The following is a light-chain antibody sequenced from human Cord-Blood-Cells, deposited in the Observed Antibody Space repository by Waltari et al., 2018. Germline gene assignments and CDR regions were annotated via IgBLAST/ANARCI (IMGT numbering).Light chain of an antibody. V-gene: IGLV1-47*01. J-gene: IGLJ2*01. Sequence: QSVLTQPPSASGTPGQRVTISCSGSSSNIGRNYVYWYQQLPGTAPKLLIYRNNQRPCGVPDRFCGSKSGTSAPLAISGLRSEDEADYYCAAWDDSLSGVVFGGGTKLTVL. CDR2: RNN. CDR1: SSNIGRNY. CDR3: AAWDDSLSGVV.